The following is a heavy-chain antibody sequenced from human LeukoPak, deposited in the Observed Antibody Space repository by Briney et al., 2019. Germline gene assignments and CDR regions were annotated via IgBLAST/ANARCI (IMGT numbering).Heavy chain of an antibody. CDR2: ISWNSGRI. D-gene: IGHD3-9*01. CDR3: ARVRGITILPFDP. J-gene: IGHJ5*02. CDR1: GFTFDDYA. Sequence: GGSLRLSCAASGFTFDDYAMHWVRQAPGKGLEWVSGISWNSGRIGYADSVKGRFTISRDNAKNSLYLQMNSLRAEDTAVYYCARVRGITILPFDPWGQGTLVTVSS. V-gene: IGHV3-9*01.